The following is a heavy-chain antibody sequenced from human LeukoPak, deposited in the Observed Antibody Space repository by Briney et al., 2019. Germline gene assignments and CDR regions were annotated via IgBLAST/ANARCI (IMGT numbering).Heavy chain of an antibody. V-gene: IGHV3-72*01. Sequence: QPGGSLRLSCAASGFTFSDHYIDWVRQAPGKGLEWVGRATDKANSYITEYAASVKGRFTISRDDSKNSVFLQMNSLKTEDTAVYYCTREAPAGRGRDYWGQGTLVTVPP. J-gene: IGHJ4*02. CDR1: GFTFSDHY. CDR2: ATDKANSYIT. CDR3: TREAPAGRGRDY. D-gene: IGHD6-13*01.